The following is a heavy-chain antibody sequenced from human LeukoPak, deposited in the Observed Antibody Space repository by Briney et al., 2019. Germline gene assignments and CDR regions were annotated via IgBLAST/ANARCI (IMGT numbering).Heavy chain of an antibody. CDR3: AKLVAVAGSDDY. CDR1: GFTFSSNA. D-gene: IGHD6-19*01. V-gene: IGHV3-23*01. J-gene: IGHJ4*02. CDR2: ISESGGRT. Sequence: PGGSLRLSCAASGFTFSSNALSWVRRAPGKGLEWVSAISESGGRTYYADSVKGRFTISRDNSKNMLYLQLNSLRAEDTALYYCAKLVAVAGSDDYWGQGTLVTVSS.